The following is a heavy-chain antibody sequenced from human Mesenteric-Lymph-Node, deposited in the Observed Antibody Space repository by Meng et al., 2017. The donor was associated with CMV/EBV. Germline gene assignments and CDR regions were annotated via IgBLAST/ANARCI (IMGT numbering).Heavy chain of an antibody. CDR2: IYWDDDQ. D-gene: IGHD3-10*01. V-gene: IGHV2-5*02. CDR1: GFSLTTSGVG. CDR3: ARTYYYGSGNSNFDY. Sequence: SGFSLTTSGVGVGWIRQPPGKALECLALIYWDDDQRYSPSRRSRLTITKDTSKNQVVLTMTDMDPVDTATYFCARTYYYGSGNSNFDYWGQGTLVTVSS. J-gene: IGHJ4*02.